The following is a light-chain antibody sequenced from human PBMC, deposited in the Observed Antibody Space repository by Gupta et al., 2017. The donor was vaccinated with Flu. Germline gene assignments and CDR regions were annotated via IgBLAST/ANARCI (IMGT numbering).Light chain of an antibody. Sequence: PAPLSVSPGERATLSCRASQSVSSNLAWYQQKPDQAPRLLIYGASTRATGIPARFSGSGSGTEFTLTISSLQSEDFAVYYCQQDNNWPSTFGQGTKLEIK. J-gene: IGKJ2*01. CDR1: QSVSSN. CDR2: GAS. CDR3: QQDNNWPST. V-gene: IGKV3-15*01.